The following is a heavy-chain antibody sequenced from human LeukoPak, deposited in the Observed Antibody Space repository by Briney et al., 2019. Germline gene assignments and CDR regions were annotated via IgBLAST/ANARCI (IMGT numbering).Heavy chain of an antibody. D-gene: IGHD1-26*01. CDR1: GYTFTSYG. CDR3: ARDPYSGRCGDYYYYMDV. CDR2: ISAYNGNT. J-gene: IGHJ6*03. V-gene: IGHV1-18*01. Sequence: GASVKVSCKASGYTFTSYGISWVRQAPGQGLEWRGWISAYNGNTNYAQKLQGRVTMTTDTSTSTAYMELRSLRSDDTAVYYCARDPYSGRCGDYYYYMDVWGKGTTVTISS.